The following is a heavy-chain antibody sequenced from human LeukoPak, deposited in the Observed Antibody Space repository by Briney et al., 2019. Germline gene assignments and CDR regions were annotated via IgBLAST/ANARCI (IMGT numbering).Heavy chain of an antibody. CDR2: IYYSGST. V-gene: IGHV4-59*01. D-gene: IGHD2-8*01. CDR3: ARSLMVYAQFDY. J-gene: IGHJ4*02. CDR1: GGSISSYY. Sequence: SETLSLTCTVSGGSISSYYWSRIRQPPGKGLEWIGYIYYSGSTNYNPSLKSRVTISVDTSKNQFPLKLSSVTAADTAVYYCARSLMVYAQFDYWGQGTLVTVSS.